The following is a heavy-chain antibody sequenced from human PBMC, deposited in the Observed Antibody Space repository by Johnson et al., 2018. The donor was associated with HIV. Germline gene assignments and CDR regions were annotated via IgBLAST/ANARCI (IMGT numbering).Heavy chain of an antibody. Sequence: QMLLVESGGGVVRPGGSLRLSCAASGFTFSSYAMHWDRQAPGKGLEWVALIWYDGSNKYYADSVKGRFTISRDDSKNTLYLQMNSLKTEDTAVYYCTTEWWSYAFDIWGKGTMVTVSS. D-gene: IGHD2-15*01. CDR1: GFTFSSYA. V-gene: IGHV3-33*08. CDR3: TTEWWSYAFDI. CDR2: IWYDGSNK. J-gene: IGHJ3*02.